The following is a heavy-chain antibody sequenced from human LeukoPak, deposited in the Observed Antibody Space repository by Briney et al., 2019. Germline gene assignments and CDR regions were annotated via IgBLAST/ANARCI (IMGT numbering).Heavy chain of an antibody. V-gene: IGHV3-11*01. J-gene: IGHJ3*02. CDR1: GGSISSSSYY. Sequence: LSLTCTVSGGSISSSSYYWGWIRQAPGKGLEWVSYISSSGSTIYYADSVKGRFTISRDNAKNSLYLQMNSLRAEDTAVYYCASTQFSLGPAFDIWGQGTMVTVSS. D-gene: IGHD3-9*01. CDR3: ASTQFSLGPAFDI. CDR2: ISSSGSTI.